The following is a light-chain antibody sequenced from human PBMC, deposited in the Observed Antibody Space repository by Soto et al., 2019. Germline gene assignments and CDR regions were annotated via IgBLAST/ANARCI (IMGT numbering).Light chain of an antibody. V-gene: IGKV1-33*01. J-gene: IGKJ4*01. CDR2: DAS. CDR1: HDISNY. Sequence: DIQMTPSPSSLSASVGDRVTITCQASHDISNYLNWYQQKPGKAPKLLIYDASNLETGVPSRFSGSGSGTDFTFTISSLQPEDIATFYCQQYDNLPLTFGGGTNVEIK. CDR3: QQYDNLPLT.